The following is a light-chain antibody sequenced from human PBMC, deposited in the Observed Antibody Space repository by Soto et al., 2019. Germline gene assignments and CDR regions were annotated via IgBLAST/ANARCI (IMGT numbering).Light chain of an antibody. V-gene: IGKV1-8*01. CDR2: AAS. CDR1: QGISSY. J-gene: IGKJ1*01. CDR3: QQYDNWPPEAT. Sequence: AIRMTQSPSSLSASTGDRVTITCRAIQGISSYLAWYQQKPGKAPKLLIYAASTLQSGVPSRFSGSRSGTDFTLTISSLQSEDFAVYYCQQYDNWPPEATFGQGTKVDIK.